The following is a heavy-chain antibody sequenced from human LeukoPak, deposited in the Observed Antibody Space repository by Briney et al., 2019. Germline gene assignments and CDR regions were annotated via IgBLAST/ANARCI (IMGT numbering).Heavy chain of an antibody. Sequence: GGSLRLSSAASGFTVSTNYMSWVRQAPGKGLEWVSIIYSDGKTYYADSVKGRFTISRDNSKNTLYLQMNSLRAEDTAVYYCAKNGYSSILYYFDYWGQGTLVTVSS. V-gene: IGHV3-53*01. D-gene: IGHD6-13*01. CDR3: AKNGYSSILYYFDY. CDR1: GFTVSTNY. CDR2: IYSDGKT. J-gene: IGHJ4*02.